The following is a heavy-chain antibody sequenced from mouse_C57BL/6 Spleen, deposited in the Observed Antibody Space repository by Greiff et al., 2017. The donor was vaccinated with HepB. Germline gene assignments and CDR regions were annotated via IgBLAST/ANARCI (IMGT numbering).Heavy chain of an antibody. CDR2: IYPGSGST. V-gene: IGHV1-55*01. D-gene: IGHD2-2*01. CDR1: GYTFTSYW. Sequence: QVQLQQPGAELVKPGASVKMSCKASGYTFTSYWITWVKQRPGQGLEWIGDIYPGSGSTNYNEKFKSKATLTVDTSSSTAYMQLSSLASEDSAVYYCARRGYPYAMDYWGQGTSVTVSS. J-gene: IGHJ4*01. CDR3: ARRGYPYAMDY.